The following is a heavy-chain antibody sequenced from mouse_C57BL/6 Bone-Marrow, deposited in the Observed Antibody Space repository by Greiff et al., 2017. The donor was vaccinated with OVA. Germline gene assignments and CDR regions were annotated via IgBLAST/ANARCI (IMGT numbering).Heavy chain of an antibody. V-gene: IGHV5-4*01. CDR3: ARDFGP. J-gene: IGHJ4*01. Sequence: EVMLVESGGGLVKPGGSLKLSCAASGFTFSSYAMSWVRQTPEKRLEWVATISDGGSYTYYPDNVKVRFTISRDNAKNNLYLQMSHLKSEDTAMYYCARDFGPWGQGTSVTVSS. CDR1: GFTFSSYA. CDR2: ISDGGSYT.